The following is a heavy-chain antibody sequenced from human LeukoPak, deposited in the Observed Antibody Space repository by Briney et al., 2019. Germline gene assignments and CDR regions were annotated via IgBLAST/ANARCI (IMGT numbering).Heavy chain of an antibody. J-gene: IGHJ4*02. D-gene: IGHD2-15*01. CDR3: AGEYCSGGSCRQGFDY. V-gene: IGHV1-2*02. CDR1: GYTFTDYY. Sequence: PKASVKLSCKASGYTFTDYYMHWVRQAPGQGLEWIGWINPNSGDTNHAQNFQGRVTLTRDTSISTAYMELSSLRSDDSAVYYCAGEYCSGGSCRQGFDYWGQGTLVTVSS. CDR2: INPNSGDT.